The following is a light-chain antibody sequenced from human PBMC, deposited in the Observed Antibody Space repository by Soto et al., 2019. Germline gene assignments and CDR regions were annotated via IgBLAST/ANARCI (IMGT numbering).Light chain of an antibody. CDR1: TSNIGSNT. Sequence: QSVLTQPPSASGTPGQRVTISCSGSTSNIGSNTVNWYQHLPGTAPKLLVFSNLQRPSGVPDRFSASKSGTSASLAISGLQSEDEADYYCAAWDDSLNGPVFGGGTNLTVL. V-gene: IGLV1-44*01. CDR3: AAWDDSLNGPV. J-gene: IGLJ2*01. CDR2: SNL.